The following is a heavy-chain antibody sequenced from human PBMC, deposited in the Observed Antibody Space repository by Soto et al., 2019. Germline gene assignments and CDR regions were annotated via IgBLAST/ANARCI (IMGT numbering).Heavy chain of an antibody. CDR2: IDYSGST. J-gene: IGHJ4*02. V-gene: IGHV4-30-4*01. D-gene: IGHD7-27*01. CDR3: ARDDHANWGSGFDY. Sequence: SETLSLTCTVPGGSISSDDYYWSWIRQPPGKDLEWIGYIDYSGSTYYKPSPKSRVTISVDTSKKQFSLKLRSVSAADTAVYYCARDDHANWGSGFDYWGQGILVGVSS. CDR1: GGSISSDDYY.